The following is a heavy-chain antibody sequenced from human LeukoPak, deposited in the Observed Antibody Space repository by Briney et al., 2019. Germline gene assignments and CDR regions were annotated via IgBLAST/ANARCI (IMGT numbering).Heavy chain of an antibody. CDR3: TRYNNDHFDY. CDR2: IAYDGSRA. D-gene: IGHD1-14*01. CDR1: GFTFSAYA. V-gene: IGHV3-33*08. Sequence: PGGSLRLSCAASGFTFSAYALVWVRQAPGKGLEWVAVIAYDGSRAFYADSVKGRFTISRDNSKNTMSVQMDDLRAEDTAVYYCTRYNNDHFDYWGQGTLVTVSS. J-gene: IGHJ4*02.